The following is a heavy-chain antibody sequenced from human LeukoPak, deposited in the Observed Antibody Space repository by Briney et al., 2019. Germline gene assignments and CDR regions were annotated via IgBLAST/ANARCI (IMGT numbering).Heavy chain of an antibody. D-gene: IGHD5-18*01. J-gene: IGHJ4*02. Sequence: SVKVSCKASGGTFSSYAISWVRQAPGQGLEWMGGIIPIFGTANYAQKFQGRVTITADESTSTAYMELSSLRSEDTAVYYCATDPTRGYSYGFLWYWGQGTLVTVSS. CDR2: IIPIFGTA. V-gene: IGHV1-69*13. CDR3: ATDPTRGYSYGFLWY. CDR1: GGTFSSYA.